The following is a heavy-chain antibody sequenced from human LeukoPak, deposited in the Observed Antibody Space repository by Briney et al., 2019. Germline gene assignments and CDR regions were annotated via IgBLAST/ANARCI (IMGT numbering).Heavy chain of an antibody. Sequence: ASVKVSCKASGYTFTSYGISWVRQAPGQGLEWMGWINTNTGNPTYAQGFTGRFVFSLDTSVSTAYLQISSLKAEDTAVYYCARDWRIQLWAGGDNWFYPWGQGTLVTVSS. J-gene: IGHJ5*02. V-gene: IGHV7-4-1*02. CDR3: ARDWRIQLWAGGDNWFYP. CDR2: INTNTGNP. CDR1: GYTFTSYG. D-gene: IGHD5-18*01.